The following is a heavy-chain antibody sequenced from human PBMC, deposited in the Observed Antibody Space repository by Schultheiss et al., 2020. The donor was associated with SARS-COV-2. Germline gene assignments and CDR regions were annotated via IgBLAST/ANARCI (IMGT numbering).Heavy chain of an antibody. CDR2: IYTSGST. J-gene: IGHJ5*02. Sequence: SETLSLTCTVSGGSISSGSYYWSWIRQPAGKGLEWIGRIYTSGSTNYNPSLKSRVTISVDTSKNQFSLKLSSVTAADTAVYYCARFYLEGYSSSWYSHFDPWGQGTLVTVSS. CDR3: ARFYLEGYSSSWYSHFDP. D-gene: IGHD6-13*01. V-gene: IGHV4-61*02. CDR1: GGSISSGSYY.